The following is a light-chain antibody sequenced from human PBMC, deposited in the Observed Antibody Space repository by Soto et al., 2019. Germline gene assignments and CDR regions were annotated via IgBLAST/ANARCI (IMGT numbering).Light chain of an antibody. CDR1: RSDVGGYNH. CDR3: SSYASSSTLV. J-gene: IGLJ2*01. CDR2: EVT. V-gene: IGLV2-14*01. Sequence: QSALTQPASVSGSPGQSITISCTGPRSDVGGYNHVSWYQRHPGKAPKLMIYEVTNRPSGVSNRFSGSKSGNTASLTISGLQAEDEADYYCSSYASSSTLVFGGGTKLTVL.